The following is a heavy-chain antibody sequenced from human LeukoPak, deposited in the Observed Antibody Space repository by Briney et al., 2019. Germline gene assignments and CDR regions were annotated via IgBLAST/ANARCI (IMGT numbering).Heavy chain of an antibody. J-gene: IGHJ4*02. Sequence: SETLSLTCSVYGGSFSGYYWSWIRQPPGKGLEWIGEINHSGSTNYNPSLKSRVTISVDTSKNQFSLKLSSVTAADTAVYYCARRNFNGAFDYWGQGTLVTVSS. CDR2: INHSGST. V-gene: IGHV4-34*01. CDR1: GGSFSGYY. CDR3: ARRNFNGAFDY. D-gene: IGHD2-8*01.